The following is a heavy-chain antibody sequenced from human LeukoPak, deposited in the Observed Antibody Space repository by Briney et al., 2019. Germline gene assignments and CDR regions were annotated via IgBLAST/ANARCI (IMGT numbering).Heavy chain of an antibody. V-gene: IGHV3-33*01. CDR2: IWHDGTNT. J-gene: IGHJ4*02. CDR3: ARDGTGTTLVRGVMGNFDY. Sequence: PGGSLTLSCAASGFTFSAYGMHWVRQAPGKGLEWVAFIWHDGTNTFYADSVKGRFTISRDNSKNTVYLEMNSLSAEDTAVYYCARDGTGTTLVRGVMGNFDYWGQGTLVTVSS. D-gene: IGHD3-10*01. CDR1: GFTFSAYG.